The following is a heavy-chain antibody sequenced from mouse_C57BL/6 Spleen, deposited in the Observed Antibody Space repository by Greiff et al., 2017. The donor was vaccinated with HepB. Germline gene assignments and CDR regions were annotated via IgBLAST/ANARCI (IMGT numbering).Heavy chain of an antibody. CDR2: INPYNGGT. CDR3: ARNLLYYDYDGSGAWFAY. D-gene: IGHD2-4*01. J-gene: IGHJ3*01. CDR1: GYTFTDYY. V-gene: IGHV1-19*01. Sequence: EVKLQESGPVLVKPGASVKMSCKASGYTFTDYYMNWVKQSHGKSLEWIGVINPYNGGTSYNQKFKGKATLTVDKSSSTAYMELNSLTSEDSAVYYCARNLLYYDYDGSGAWFAYWGQGTLVTVSA.